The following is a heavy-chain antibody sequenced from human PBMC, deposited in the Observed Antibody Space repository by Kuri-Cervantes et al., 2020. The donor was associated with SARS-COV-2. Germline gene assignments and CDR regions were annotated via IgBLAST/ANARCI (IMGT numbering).Heavy chain of an antibody. CDR1: GGTFSSYA. J-gene: IGHJ4*02. V-gene: IGHV1-69*13. Sequence: SVKVSCKAAGGTFSSYAISSVRQAPGQGLEWMGGIIPIFGTANYAQKFQGRVTITADESTSTAYMELSSLRSEDTAVYYCASEVVAATYGQAIDYWGQGTLVTVSS. D-gene: IGHD2-15*01. CDR2: IIPIFGTA. CDR3: ASEVVAATYGQAIDY.